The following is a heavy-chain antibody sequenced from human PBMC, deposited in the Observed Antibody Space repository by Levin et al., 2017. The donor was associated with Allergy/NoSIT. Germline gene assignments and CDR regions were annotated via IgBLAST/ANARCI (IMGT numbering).Heavy chain of an antibody. CDR2: ISSISSYT. CDR1: GFTFSDYY. Sequence: SCAASGFTFSDYYMSWIRQAPGKGLEWVSYISSISSYTNYADSVKGRFTISRDNAKNSLYLQMNSLRAEDTAVYYCASEIPAIAVAGTNYFDYWGQGTLVTVSS. CDR3: ASEIPAIAVAGTNYFDY. D-gene: IGHD6-19*01. V-gene: IGHV3-11*05. J-gene: IGHJ4*02.